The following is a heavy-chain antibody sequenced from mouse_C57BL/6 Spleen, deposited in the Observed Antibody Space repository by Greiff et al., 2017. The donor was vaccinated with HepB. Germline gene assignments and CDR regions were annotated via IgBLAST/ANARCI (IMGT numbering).Heavy chain of an antibody. D-gene: IGHD3-2*02. V-gene: IGHV3-6*01. CDR2: ISYDGSN. J-gene: IGHJ2*01. Sequence: ESGPGLVKPSQSLSLTCSVTGYSITSGYYWNWIRQFPGNKLEWMGYISYDGSNNYNPSLKNRISITRDTSKNQFFLKLNSVTTEDTATYYCARDRDSGFDYWGQGTTLTVSS. CDR1: GYSITSGYY. CDR3: ARDRDSGFDY.